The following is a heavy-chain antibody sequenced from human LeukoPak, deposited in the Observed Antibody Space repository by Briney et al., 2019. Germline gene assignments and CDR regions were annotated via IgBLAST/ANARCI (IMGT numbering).Heavy chain of an antibody. Sequence: PSETLSLTCTVSGGSISSYYWSWIRQPPGKGLEWIGYIYYSGSTNYNPSLKSRVTISVDTSNNQFSLKLSSVTAADTAVYYCARGPMVRGVIITGDFDYWGQGTLVTVSS. CDR2: IYYSGST. V-gene: IGHV4-59*01. D-gene: IGHD3-10*01. J-gene: IGHJ4*02. CDR3: ARGPMVRGVIITGDFDY. CDR1: GGSISSYY.